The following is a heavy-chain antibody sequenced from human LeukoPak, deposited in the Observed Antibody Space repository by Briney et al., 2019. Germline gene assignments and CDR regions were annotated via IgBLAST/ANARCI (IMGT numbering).Heavy chain of an antibody. V-gene: IGHV3-9*01. CDR2: ISWNSGSI. CDR1: GFTFDDYA. J-gene: IGHJ4*02. CDR3: AKDMEQWLVGPLGY. Sequence: GGSLRLSCAASGFTFDDYAMHWVRQAPGKGLEWVSGISWNSGSIGYADSVKGRFTISRDNAKNSLYLQMNSLRAEDTALYYCAKDMEQWLVGPLGYWGQGTLVTASS. D-gene: IGHD6-19*01.